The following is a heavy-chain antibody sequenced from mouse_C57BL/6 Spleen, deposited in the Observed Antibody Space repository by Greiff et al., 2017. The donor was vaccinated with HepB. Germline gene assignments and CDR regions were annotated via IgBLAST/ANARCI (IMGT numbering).Heavy chain of an antibody. D-gene: IGHD2-4*01. Sequence: VQLQQPGAELVRPGTSVKLSCKASGYTFTSYRMHWVKQRPGQGLEWIGVIDPSVSYTNYNQKFKGKATLTVDTSSSTAYMQLSSQTSEDSSVYYCARSYDYDYAMDYWGQGTSVTVSS. V-gene: IGHV1-59*01. CDR1: GYTFTSYR. CDR3: ARSYDYDYAMDY. CDR2: IDPSVSYT. J-gene: IGHJ4*01.